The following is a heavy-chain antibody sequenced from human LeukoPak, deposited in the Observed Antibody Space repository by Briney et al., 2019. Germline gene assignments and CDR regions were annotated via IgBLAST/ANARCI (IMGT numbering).Heavy chain of an antibody. D-gene: IGHD1-26*01. Sequence: PSETLSLTCTVSGDSISDYYWSWIRQPPGKGLEWIGSIYYSGTTYYNPSLKSRVTISVDTSKNQFSLKLSSVTAADTAVYYCARRSGSYYSRFDYWGQGTLVTVSS. CDR3: ARRSGSYYSRFDY. J-gene: IGHJ4*02. CDR1: GDSISDYY. CDR2: IYYSGTT. V-gene: IGHV4-39*07.